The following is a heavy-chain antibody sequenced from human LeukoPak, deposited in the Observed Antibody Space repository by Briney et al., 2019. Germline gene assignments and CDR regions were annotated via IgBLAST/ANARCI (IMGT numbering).Heavy chain of an antibody. Sequence: ASVKVSCKASGYTFTGYYMHWVRQAPGQGLEWMGWINPNSGGTNYAQKFQGRVTMTRDTSISTAYMELSRLRSDDTAVYYCAKESGGSYDILTGYYVPVLHFDYWGQGTLVTVSS. D-gene: IGHD3-9*01. CDR1: GYTFTGYY. CDR3: AKESGGSYDILTGYYVPVLHFDY. V-gene: IGHV1-2*02. J-gene: IGHJ4*02. CDR2: INPNSGGT.